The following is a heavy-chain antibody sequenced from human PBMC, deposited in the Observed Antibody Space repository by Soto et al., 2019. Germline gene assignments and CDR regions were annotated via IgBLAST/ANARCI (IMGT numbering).Heavy chain of an antibody. Sequence: SGPRLVNPTQTLRLTCTFSGFSLNTSGMCVSWIRQPPGKALEWLALIDWDDDKYYTTSLKTRLTISKDTSKNQVVLTMTNMDPVDTATYYCARRSSVFRSGWPPEVFDPRGQGTPVPVSA. V-gene: IGHV2-70*01. D-gene: IGHD6-25*01. J-gene: IGHJ5*02. CDR3: ARRSSVFRSGWPPEVFDP. CDR1: GFSLNTSGMC. CDR2: IDWDDDK.